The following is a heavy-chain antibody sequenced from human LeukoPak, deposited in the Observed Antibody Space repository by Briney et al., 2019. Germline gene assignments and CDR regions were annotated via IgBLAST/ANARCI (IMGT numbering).Heavy chain of an antibody. CDR1: GFTFSSYE. Sequence: GSLSLSFAASGFTFSSYEMNWVRPAPGKGLGWVSYISSSGSTIYYADSVKGRFTISRDNAKNSLYLQMNSLRAEDTAVYYCAVVRGVILVYWGQGTLVTVSS. J-gene: IGHJ4*02. CDR3: AVVRGVILVY. D-gene: IGHD3-10*01. V-gene: IGHV3-48*03. CDR2: ISSSGSTI.